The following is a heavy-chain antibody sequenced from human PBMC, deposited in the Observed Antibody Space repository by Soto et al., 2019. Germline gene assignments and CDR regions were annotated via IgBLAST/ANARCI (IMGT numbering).Heavy chain of an antibody. CDR2: IKSKNDGGTT. Sequence: GSLRLSCAASGFGFTNSWMNLVRQARGKGLEWVGRIKSKNDGGTTDYAAPVQGRFTISRDDSKTTIYLQMNSLKTEDTAVYYCTSAGQYRTSTRCKVFWGQATLVTVFS. D-gene: IGHD2-2*01. CDR1: GFGFTNSW. CDR3: TSAGQYRTSTRCKVF. J-gene: IGHJ4*02. V-gene: IGHV3-15*07.